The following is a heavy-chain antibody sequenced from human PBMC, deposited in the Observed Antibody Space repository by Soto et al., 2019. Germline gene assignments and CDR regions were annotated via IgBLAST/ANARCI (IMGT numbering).Heavy chain of an antibody. CDR3: ARGGEMATPYYYYGMDV. CDR1: VGTFSSYA. V-gene: IGHV1-69*01. D-gene: IGHD5-12*01. J-gene: IGHJ6*02. CDR2: IIPIFGTA. Sequence: QVQLVQSGAEVKKPGSSVKVSCKASVGTFSSYAISWVRQAPGQGLEWMGGIIPIFGTANYAQKFQGRVTITADESTSTAYMELSSLRSEDTAVYYCARGGEMATPYYYYGMDVWGQGTTVTVSS.